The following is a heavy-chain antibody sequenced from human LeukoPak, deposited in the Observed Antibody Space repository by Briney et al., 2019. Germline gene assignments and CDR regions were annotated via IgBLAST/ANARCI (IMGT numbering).Heavy chain of an antibody. J-gene: IGHJ5*02. V-gene: IGHV4-31*03. CDR3: ARWQGPNMFDP. CDR2: IYYSGST. CDR1: GGSISSGGYY. Sequence: SETLSLTCNVSGGSISSGGYYWSWIRQLPGKGLEWIGYIYYSGSTYYNPSLKSRVTISVDTSKNQFSLKLSSVTAADTAVYYCARWQGPNMFDPWGQGTLVTVSS.